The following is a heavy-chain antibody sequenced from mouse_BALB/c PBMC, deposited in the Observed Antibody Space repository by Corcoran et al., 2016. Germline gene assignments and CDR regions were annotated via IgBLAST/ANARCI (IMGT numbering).Heavy chain of an antibody. V-gene: IGHV14-3*02. CDR1: GFNIKDTY. J-gene: IGHJ1*01. CDR3: ANWEWYFDV. D-gene: IGHD4-1*01. CDR2: IDPANGNT. Sequence: EVQLQQSGAELVKPGASVKLSCTASGFNIKDTYMHWVKQRPEQGLEWIGRIDPANGNTQYDPKFQGKATITADTSSNTAYLQLSSLTSEDTAVYYCANWEWYFDVWGAGTTVTVSS.